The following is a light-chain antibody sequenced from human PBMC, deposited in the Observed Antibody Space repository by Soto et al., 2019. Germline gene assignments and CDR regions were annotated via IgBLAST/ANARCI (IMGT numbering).Light chain of an antibody. J-gene: IGKJ1*01. CDR2: KAS. CDR3: QHYNSYSEA. CDR1: QTITTW. V-gene: IGKV1-5*03. Sequence: GDRVTITCRASQTITTWMAWYQQKPGKAPRLLIYKASTLKSGVPSRFSGSGSGTEFTLTISSLQPDDFATYYCQHYNSYSEAFGQGTKVDIK.